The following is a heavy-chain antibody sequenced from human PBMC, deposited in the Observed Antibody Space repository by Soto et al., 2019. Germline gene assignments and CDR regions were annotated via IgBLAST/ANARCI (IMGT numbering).Heavy chain of an antibody. CDR1: GGTFSSYA. J-gene: IGHJ4*02. CDR3: ATSRDGYNYEAGY. Sequence: SVKVSCKASGGTFSSYAISWVRQAPGQGLEWMGGIIPIFGTANYAQKFQGRVTITADESTSTAYMELSSLRSEDTAVYYCATSRDGYNYEAGYWGQGTLVTVSS. D-gene: IGHD5-12*01. CDR2: IIPIFGTA. V-gene: IGHV1-69*13.